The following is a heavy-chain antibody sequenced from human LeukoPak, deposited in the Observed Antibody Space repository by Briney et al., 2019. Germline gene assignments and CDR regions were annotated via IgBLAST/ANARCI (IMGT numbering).Heavy chain of an antibody. Sequence: GGSLRLSCAASGFTFSSYNMNWVRQAPGKGLEWVSYISSSSSAIYYADSVKGRFTISRDNSKNTLYLQMNSLRAEDTAVYYCAREGPPDYGDFGVWGQGTLVTVSS. CDR2: ISSSSSAI. CDR3: AREGPPDYGDFGV. CDR1: GFTFSSYN. J-gene: IGHJ4*02. D-gene: IGHD4-17*01. V-gene: IGHV3-48*01.